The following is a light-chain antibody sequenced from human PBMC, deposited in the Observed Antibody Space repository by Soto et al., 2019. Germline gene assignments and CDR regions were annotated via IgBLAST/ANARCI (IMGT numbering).Light chain of an antibody. CDR3: QQYNNWRT. CDR2: GAS. V-gene: IGKV3-15*01. CDR1: QSVSSN. Sequence: EIVMTQSPATLSVSPGERATLSCRASQSVSSNLAWYQQKPGQAPRLLIYGASTRATGIPARFSGSGSGTEFTLNISSLQSEDFAVYYCQQYNNWRTFGQGTKVKIK. J-gene: IGKJ1*01.